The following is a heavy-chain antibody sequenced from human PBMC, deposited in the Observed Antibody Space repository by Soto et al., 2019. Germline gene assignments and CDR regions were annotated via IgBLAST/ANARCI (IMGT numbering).Heavy chain of an antibody. CDR1: GFTFDDYA. J-gene: IGHJ3*02. Sequence: GGSLRLSCAASGFTFDDYAMHWVRQVQGKGLEWVSGISWNSGSIGYADSVKGRFTISRDNAKNSLYLQMNSLRAEDTALYYCAKAEEDKGDAFDIWGQGTMDTVSS. CDR2: ISWNSGSI. V-gene: IGHV3-9*01. CDR3: AKAEEDKGDAFDI.